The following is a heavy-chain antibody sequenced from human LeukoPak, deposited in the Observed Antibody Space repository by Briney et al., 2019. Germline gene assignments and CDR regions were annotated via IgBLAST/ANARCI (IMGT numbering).Heavy chain of an antibody. CDR1: GFTFSSYA. CDR2: ISGSGGST. J-gene: IGHJ3*02. D-gene: IGHD6-19*01. CDR3: ATRIAVAGIRSAFDI. V-gene: IGHV3-23*01. Sequence: GGSLRLSCAASGFTFSSYAMSWVRQAPGKGLEWVSAISGSGGSTYYADSVKGLFTISRDNSKNTLYLQMNSLRAEDTAVYYWATRIAVAGIRSAFDIWGQGTMVTVSS.